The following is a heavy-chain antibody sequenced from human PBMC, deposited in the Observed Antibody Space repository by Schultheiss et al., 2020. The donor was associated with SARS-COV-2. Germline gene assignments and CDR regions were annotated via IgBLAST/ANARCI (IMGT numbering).Heavy chain of an antibody. J-gene: IGHJ6*02. Sequence: GGSLRLSCAASGFTFSSYWMSWVRQAPGKGLEWVANIKQDGSEKYYVDSVKGRFTISRDNAKNSLYLQMNSLRAEDTAVYYCARDLDFWPGYGMDVWGQGTTVTVSS. CDR1: GFTFSSYW. D-gene: IGHD3-3*01. V-gene: IGHV3-7*01. CDR3: ARDLDFWPGYGMDV. CDR2: IKQDGSEK.